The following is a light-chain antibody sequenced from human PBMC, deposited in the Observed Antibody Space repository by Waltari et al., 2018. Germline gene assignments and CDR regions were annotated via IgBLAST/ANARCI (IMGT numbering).Light chain of an antibody. CDR3: QQSHSSPYT. J-gene: IGKJ2*01. CDR1: QSVSIY. V-gene: IGKV1-39*01. Sequence: VGDRVTITCRASQSVSIYLNWYQQKPGKAPKLLIYAASSLQSGVPSRFSGSGSGTDFTLTISSLQPEDFATYNCQQSHSSPYTFGQGTRLEIK. CDR2: AAS.